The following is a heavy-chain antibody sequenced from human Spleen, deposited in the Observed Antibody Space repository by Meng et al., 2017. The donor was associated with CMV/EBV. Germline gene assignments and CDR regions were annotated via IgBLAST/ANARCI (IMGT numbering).Heavy chain of an antibody. CDR2: IHPHRGDT. J-gene: IGHJ4*02. V-gene: IGHV1-2*02. Sequence: ASVKVSCKASGYRFTSYGINWVRQAPGQGLEWMGWIHPHRGDTNYAQQFQGRVTLTRDTSINTGYMELTRLTSDDTAVYYCARDNNWGPDYWGQGTLVTVSS. CDR1: GYRFTSYG. CDR3: ARDNNWGPDY. D-gene: IGHD7-27*01.